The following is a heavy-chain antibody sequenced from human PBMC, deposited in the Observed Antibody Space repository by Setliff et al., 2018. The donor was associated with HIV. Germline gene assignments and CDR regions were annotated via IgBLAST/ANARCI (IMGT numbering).Heavy chain of an antibody. Sequence: PGGSLRLSCIVSGFNFADYGMSWVRQVPGKGLEWVAGISWSGITTTYADSVKGRFTIFRDNAKNSLYMQTNTLGAEDTALYYCAREYSEAAPHFDSWGQGTLVAVSS. CDR3: AREYSEAAPHFDS. CDR1: GFNFADYG. CDR2: ISWSGITT. V-gene: IGHV3-20*04. D-gene: IGHD6-6*01. J-gene: IGHJ5*01.